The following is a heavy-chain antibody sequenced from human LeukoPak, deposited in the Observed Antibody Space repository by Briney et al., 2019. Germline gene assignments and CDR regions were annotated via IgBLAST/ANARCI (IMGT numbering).Heavy chain of an antibody. J-gene: IGHJ4*02. Sequence: GGSLRLSCAASGFTFSSYGMSWVRQAPGKGLEWVSAISGSGGSTYYADSVKGRFTISRDNSKNTLYLQMNSLRAEDTAVYYCARDIRWLQFDYWGQGTLVTVSS. CDR3: ARDIRWLQFDY. CDR1: GFTFSSYG. CDR2: ISGSGGST. D-gene: IGHD5-24*01. V-gene: IGHV3-23*01.